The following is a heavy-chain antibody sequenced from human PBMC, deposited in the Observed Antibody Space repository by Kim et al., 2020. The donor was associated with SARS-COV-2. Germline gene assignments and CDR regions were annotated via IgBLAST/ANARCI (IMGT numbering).Heavy chain of an antibody. CDR3: ARDQYYYDSSDYPGVAAFNI. CDR1: GYTFISYY. J-gene: IGHJ3*02. Sequence: ASVKVSCKASGYTFISYYMHWVRQAPGQGLEGMGIINLSGGSTSYAQKFQGRVTMTRDTYTSTDYMELSRLRSEDKAVYYCARDQYYYDSSDYPGVAAFNIRDQGTIVTVSS. CDR2: INLSGGST. D-gene: IGHD3-22*01. V-gene: IGHV1-46*01.